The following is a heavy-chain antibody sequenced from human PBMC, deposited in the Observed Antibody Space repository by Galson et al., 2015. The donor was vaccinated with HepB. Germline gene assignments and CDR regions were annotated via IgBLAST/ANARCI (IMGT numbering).Heavy chain of an antibody. V-gene: IGHV3-30*18. CDR2: ISYGGSNK. CDR3: AKALRATYYYDSSGYYSLFDY. Sequence: SLRLSCAASGFTFSSYGMHWVRQAPGKGLEWVAVISYGGSNKYYADSVKGRFTISRDNSKNTLYLQMNSLRAEDTAVYYCAKALRATYYYDSSGYYSLFDYWGQGTLVTVSS. D-gene: IGHD3-22*01. CDR1: GFTFSSYG. J-gene: IGHJ4*02.